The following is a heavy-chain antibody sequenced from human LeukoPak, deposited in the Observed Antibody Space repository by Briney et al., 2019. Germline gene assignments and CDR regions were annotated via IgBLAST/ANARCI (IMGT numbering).Heavy chain of an antibody. V-gene: IGHV3-7*01. CDR1: GLILSGYW. D-gene: IGHD1-1*01. CDR3: AREATTSRPGDY. J-gene: IGHJ4*02. Sequence: GGSLRLSCAASGLILSGYWMSWVRQAPGKGLEWVANMNQDGSETHYVDSVKGRFTISRDNAKNSLFLQLNSLRAEDTAVYYCAREATTSRPGDYWGLGTLVTVSS. CDR2: MNQDGSET.